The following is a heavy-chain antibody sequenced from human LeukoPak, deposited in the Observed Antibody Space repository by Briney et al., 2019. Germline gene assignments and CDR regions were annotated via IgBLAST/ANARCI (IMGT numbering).Heavy chain of an antibody. J-gene: IGHJ4*02. CDR2: IYHSGST. CDR3: ARGAVVTAGDYFDY. CDR1: GGSISSGGYS. V-gene: IGHV4-30-2*01. Sequence: SQTLSLTCAVSGGSISSGGYSWSWIRQPPGKGLEWIGYIYHSGSTYYNPSLKSRVTISVDRSKNQFSLKLSSVTAAGTAVYYCARGAVVTAGDYFDYWGQGTLVTVSS. D-gene: IGHD2-21*02.